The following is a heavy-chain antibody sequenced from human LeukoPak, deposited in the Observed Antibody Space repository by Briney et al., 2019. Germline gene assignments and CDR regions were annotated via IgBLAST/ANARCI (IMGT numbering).Heavy chain of an antibody. CDR2: INQSGST. D-gene: IGHD3-10*01. Sequence: PSETLSLTCGVYGGSFSGYYWTYIRQPPGKGPEWIGEINQSGSTNYNPSLKSRVTISVDTSKNQFSLKLSSVTAADTAVYYCARGANYYGSGSYSLYYYYMDVWGKGTTVTVSS. V-gene: IGHV4-34*01. J-gene: IGHJ6*03. CDR3: ARGANYYGSGSYSLYYYYMDV. CDR1: GGSFSGYY.